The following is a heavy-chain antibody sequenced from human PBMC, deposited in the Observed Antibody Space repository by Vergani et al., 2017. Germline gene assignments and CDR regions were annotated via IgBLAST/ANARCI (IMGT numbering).Heavy chain of an antibody. CDR3: ARERGGACSGGSCYSGFYYYYMDV. J-gene: IGHJ6*03. CDR1: GFTFSSYS. V-gene: IGHV3-21*01. CDR2: ISSSSSYI. Sequence: EVQLVESGGGLVKPGGSLRLSCAASGFTFSSYSMNWVRQAPGKGLEWVSSISSSSSYIYYADSVKGRFTISRDNAKNSLYLQMNSLRAEDTAVYYCARERGGACSGGSCYSGFYYYYMDVWGKGP. D-gene: IGHD2-15*01.